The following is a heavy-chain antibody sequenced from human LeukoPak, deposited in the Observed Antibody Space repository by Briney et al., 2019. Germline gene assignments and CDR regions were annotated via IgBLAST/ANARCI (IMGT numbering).Heavy chain of an antibody. Sequence: GGSLRLSWSTSRFTFTNYAITWARHAPGGGREWVSLVSGSGDSTYYADSVKGRFTISRDNSKNMLYLQMNSLRAEDTAIYYCAKDTGYNYGYDYWGQGTLATVSS. CDR1: RFTFTNYA. CDR2: VSGSGDST. J-gene: IGHJ4*02. CDR3: AKDTGYNYGYDY. D-gene: IGHD5-18*01. V-gene: IGHV3-23*01.